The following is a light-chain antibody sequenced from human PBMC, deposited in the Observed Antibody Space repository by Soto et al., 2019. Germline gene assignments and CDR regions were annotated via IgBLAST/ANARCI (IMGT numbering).Light chain of an antibody. J-gene: IGKJ5*01. V-gene: IGKV3-20*01. CDR1: QSVSSSY. Sequence: EIVLTQSPGTLSLSPGERATLSCRASQSVSSSYLAWYQQKPGQAPRLLIYGASSRATGIPDRFSGSGSGTDFTLTISSVEPEDFAMYYCHQRNQFGQGTRLEI. CDR3: HQRNQ. CDR2: GAS.